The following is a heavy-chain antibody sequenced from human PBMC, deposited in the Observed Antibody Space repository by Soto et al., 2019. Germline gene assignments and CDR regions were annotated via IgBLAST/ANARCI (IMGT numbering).Heavy chain of an antibody. CDR3: ARADSGYAHGYYYYGMDV. D-gene: IGHD5-12*01. J-gene: IGHJ6*02. CDR2: ISSSSSTI. CDR1: GFTFSSYS. V-gene: IGHV3-48*01. Sequence: EVQLVESGGGLVQAGGSLRLSCAASGFTFSSYSMNWVRQAPGKGLEWVSDISSSSSTIYYADSVKGRFTISRDNAKNSLYLQMNSLRAEDTAVYYCARADSGYAHGYYYYGMDVWGQGTTVTVSS.